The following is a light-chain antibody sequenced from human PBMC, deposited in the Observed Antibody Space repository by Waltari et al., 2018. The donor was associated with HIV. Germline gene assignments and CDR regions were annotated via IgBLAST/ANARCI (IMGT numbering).Light chain of an antibody. CDR2: GAS. J-gene: IGKJ1*01. Sequence: EIQMTQSPAIVYVSPGRRATLTCWAIQSISTNVAWYQQRPGQVPRLLIYGASTRATGVSDRFSGSGSGTEFTLTINDLQSEDSAIYYCQQYNNGCAFGRGTKVDIK. CDR1: QSISTN. V-gene: IGKV3-15*01. CDR3: QQYNNGCA.